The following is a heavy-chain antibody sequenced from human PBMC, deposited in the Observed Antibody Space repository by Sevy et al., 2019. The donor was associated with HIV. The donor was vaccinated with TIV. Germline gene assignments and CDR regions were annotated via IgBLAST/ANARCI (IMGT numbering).Heavy chain of an antibody. Sequence: GGSLRLSCAASGFTFSSYAMHWVRQAPGKGLEWVAVISYDGSNKYYADSVKGRFTISRDNSKNTLYLQMNSLRAEDTAVYYRARGDVDTAMVTTRYYYGMDVWGQGTTVTVSS. CDR1: GFTFSSYA. V-gene: IGHV3-30-3*01. D-gene: IGHD5-18*01. CDR3: ARGDVDTAMVTTRYYYGMDV. CDR2: ISYDGSNK. J-gene: IGHJ6*02.